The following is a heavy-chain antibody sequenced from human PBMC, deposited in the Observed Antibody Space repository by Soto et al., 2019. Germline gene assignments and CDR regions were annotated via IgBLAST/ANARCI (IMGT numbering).Heavy chain of an antibody. CDR2: IYSGVDDSE. V-gene: IGHV3-53*01. Sequence: GGSLRLSCAASGFTVSSNYISWVRQAPRKVLERDTVIYSGVDDSEHYVDSVRGRFTIIRDNSKNLLLLQMNSLRVEDTAIYYCTKDSHWGIISPTHDHWGQGTQVTVSS. CDR3: TKDSHWGIISPTHDH. D-gene: IGHD3-16*01. J-gene: IGHJ4*02. CDR1: GFTVSSNY.